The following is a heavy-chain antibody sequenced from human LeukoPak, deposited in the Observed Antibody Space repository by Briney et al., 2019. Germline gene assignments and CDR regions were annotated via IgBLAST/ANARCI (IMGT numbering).Heavy chain of an antibody. Sequence: SETLSLTCTVSGGSISSYYWSWIRQPAGKGLEWIGRIYTSGSTNYNPSLKSRVTMSADTSKNQFSLKLSSVIAADTAVYYCARGVNDFWSGYYYYGMDVWGQGTTVTVSS. V-gene: IGHV4-4*07. D-gene: IGHD3-3*01. J-gene: IGHJ6*02. CDR2: IYTSGST. CDR3: ARGVNDFWSGYYYYGMDV. CDR1: GGSISSYY.